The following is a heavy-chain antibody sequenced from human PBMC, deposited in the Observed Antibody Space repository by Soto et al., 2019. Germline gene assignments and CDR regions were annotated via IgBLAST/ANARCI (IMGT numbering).Heavy chain of an antibody. CDR3: ANGRSESITAAFNY. J-gene: IGHJ4*02. V-gene: IGHV3-23*01. Sequence: PGGSLRLSCVASGSIFNTYAMNWVRQAPEQGLEWVSVISGGGDTIYYADSVKGRFTISRDNSKNTLFLQMNSLRAEDTAVYYCANGRSESITAAFNYWGQGTLVTVPS. CDR1: GSIFNTYA. D-gene: IGHD2-2*01. CDR2: ISGGGDTI.